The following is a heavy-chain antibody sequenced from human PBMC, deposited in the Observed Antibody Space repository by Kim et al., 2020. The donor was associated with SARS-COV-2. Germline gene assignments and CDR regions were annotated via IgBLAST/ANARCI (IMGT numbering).Heavy chain of an antibody. CDR3: ARDVVPAAMHYYYGMDV. D-gene: IGHD2-2*01. V-gene: IGHV1-46*01. Sequence: FQGRVTMTRDTSTSTVYMELSSLRSEDTAVYYCARDVVPAAMHYYYGMDVWGQGTTVTVSS. J-gene: IGHJ6*02.